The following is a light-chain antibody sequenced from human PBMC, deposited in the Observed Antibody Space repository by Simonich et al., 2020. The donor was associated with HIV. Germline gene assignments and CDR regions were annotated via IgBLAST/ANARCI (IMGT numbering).Light chain of an antibody. J-gene: IGKJ2*01. CDR3: QYYSTYFQT. Sequence: DIQMTQPPSTLSASVGDRVTITCRASQSINNWLAWYQQKPGKAPKLLIYGASSLEDGVPLRFSGSGSGTEFTLTISSLQPDDFATYYCQYYSTYFQTFGQGTKLEIK. CDR2: GAS. V-gene: IGKV1-5*03. CDR1: QSINNW.